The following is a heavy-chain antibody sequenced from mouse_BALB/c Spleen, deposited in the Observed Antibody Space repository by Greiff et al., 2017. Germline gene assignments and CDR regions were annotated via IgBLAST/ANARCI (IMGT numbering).Heavy chain of an antibody. V-gene: IGHV1-14*01. J-gene: IGHJ3*01. CDR3: ARITTVGEFAY. D-gene: IGHD1-1*01. CDR1: GYTFTSYV. CDR2: INPYNDGT. Sequence: EVQLQQSGPELVKPGASVKMSCKASGYTFTSYVMHWVKQKPGQGLEWIGYINPYNDGTKYNEKFKGKATLTSDKSSSTAYMELSSLTSEDSAVYYCARITTVGEFAYWGQGTLVTVSA.